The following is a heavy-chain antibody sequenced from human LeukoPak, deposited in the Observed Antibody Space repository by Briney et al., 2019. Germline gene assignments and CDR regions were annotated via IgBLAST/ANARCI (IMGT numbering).Heavy chain of an antibody. CDR2: MFYNGRP. D-gene: IGHD5-12*01. CDR3: ARGGYSGYDSPFDY. CDR1: GGSISSTTYY. V-gene: IGHV4-39*01. J-gene: IGHJ4*02. Sequence: SETLSLTCTVSGGSISSTTYYWGWIRQAPGQGLEWIGSMFYNGRPNSNPSLKSRVTISVDTSKNQFSLKLSSVTAADTAVYYCARGGYSGYDSPFDYWGQGTLVTVSS.